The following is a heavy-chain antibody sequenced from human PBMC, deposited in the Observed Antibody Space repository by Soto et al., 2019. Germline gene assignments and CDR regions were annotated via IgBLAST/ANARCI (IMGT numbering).Heavy chain of an antibody. J-gene: IGHJ5*02. V-gene: IGHV5-51*01. Sequence: GESLKISCKGVGYSFTSYWIVWVRQMPGEGLEWMGIIYPDDSDTRYNPSFQGHVTISAVKSISTAYLQWSSLKASDTAMYYCARHWPQQPLDPWGQGTLVTVSS. CDR2: IYPDDSDT. CDR3: ARHWPQQPLDP. CDR1: GYSFTSYW. D-gene: IGHD6-13*01.